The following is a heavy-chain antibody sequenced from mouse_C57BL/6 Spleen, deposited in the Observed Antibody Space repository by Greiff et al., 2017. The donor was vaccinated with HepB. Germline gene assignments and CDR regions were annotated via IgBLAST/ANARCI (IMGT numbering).Heavy chain of an antibody. J-gene: IGHJ1*03. V-gene: IGHV1-82*01. CDR1: GYAFSSSW. CDR2: IYPGDGDT. Sequence: QVQLQQSGPELVKPGASVKISCKASGYAFSSSWMNWVKQRPGKGLEWIGRIYPGDGDTNYNGKFKGKATLTADKSSSTAYMQLSSLTSEDAAVYFCARSWYYSNLDWYFDVWGTGTTVTVSS. CDR3: ARSWYYSNLDWYFDV. D-gene: IGHD2-5*01.